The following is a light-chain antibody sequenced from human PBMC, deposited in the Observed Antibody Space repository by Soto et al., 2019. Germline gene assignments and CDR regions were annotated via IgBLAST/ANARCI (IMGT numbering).Light chain of an antibody. J-gene: IGKJ1*01. CDR2: GAS. CDR1: QSVSSN. V-gene: IGKV3-15*01. CDR3: QQYNNWPPWT. Sequence: EIVMTQSPATLSVSPGERATLSCRASQSVSSNLAWYQQKPGQAPRLLIYGASTRATGIPARFSGSGSGTELTLTISSMQSEDFLVYYCQQYNNWPPWTFGQGTKVDIK.